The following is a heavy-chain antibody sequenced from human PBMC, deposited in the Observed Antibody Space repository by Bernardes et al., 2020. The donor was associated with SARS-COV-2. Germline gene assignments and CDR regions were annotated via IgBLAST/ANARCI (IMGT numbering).Heavy chain of an antibody. J-gene: IGHJ4*02. CDR2: ISRGGQT. CDR3: ARRYSTNWAHDC. D-gene: IGHD6-13*01. V-gene: IGHV3-66*04. CDR1: GFTVSSSY. Sequence: GGSLRLSCAASGFTVSSSYMTWVRQAPGKGLEWVSVISRGGQTYYADSVKGRFTISRDNSKNSLYLQMNSRRAEDTAVYYCARRYSTNWAHDCWGQGTLVTVSS.